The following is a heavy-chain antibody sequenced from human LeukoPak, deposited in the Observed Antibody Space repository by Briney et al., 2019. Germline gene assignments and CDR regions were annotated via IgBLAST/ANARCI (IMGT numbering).Heavy chain of an antibody. D-gene: IGHD2-21*02. CDR2: INPNSGAT. V-gene: IGHV1-2*06. CDR3: AKSIEYCGADCYGYFDL. J-gene: IGHJ2*01. CDR1: GYTFTGYY. Sequence: ASVKVSCKASGYTFTGYYMHWVRQAPGQGLEWMGRINPNSGATNYAQKFQGRVTMTRDTSISTAYMDLTTLRSDDTAVYYCAKSIEYCGADCYGYFDLWGRGTLVTVSS.